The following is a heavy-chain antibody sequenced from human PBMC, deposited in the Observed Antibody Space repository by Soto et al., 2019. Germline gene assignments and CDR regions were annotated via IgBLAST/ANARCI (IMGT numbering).Heavy chain of an antibody. CDR1: GFSFSSYG. D-gene: IGHD5-12*01. J-gene: IGHJ4*02. CDR3: ARDHHRYSGYDYVDY. Sequence: GGSLRLSCAASGFSFSSYGMHWVRQAPGKGPEWVAGISYDGSNKYYRDSVKGRFTVSRDNSKNTVYLQMNSLRAEDTAVYYCARDHHRYSGYDYVDYWGQGTLVTVSS. V-gene: IGHV3-30*03. CDR2: ISYDGSNK.